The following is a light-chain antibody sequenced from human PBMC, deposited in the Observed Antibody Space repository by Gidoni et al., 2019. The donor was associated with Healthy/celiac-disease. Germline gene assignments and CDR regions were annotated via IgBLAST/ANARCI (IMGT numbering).Light chain of an antibody. J-gene: IGKJ4*01. Sequence: EIVLTQSPATLSLSPGERATLSCRARQSVSSYLAWYQQKPGQAPRLLIYDASNRATGIPARFSGSGSGTDFTLTISSLEPEDFAVYYCQQRSNLGLTFGGGTKVEIK. CDR2: DAS. CDR1: QSVSSY. V-gene: IGKV3-11*01. CDR3: QQRSNLGLT.